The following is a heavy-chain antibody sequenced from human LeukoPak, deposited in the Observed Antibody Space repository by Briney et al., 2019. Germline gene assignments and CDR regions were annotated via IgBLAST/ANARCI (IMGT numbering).Heavy chain of an antibody. D-gene: IGHD5/OR15-5a*01. J-gene: IGHJ2*01. Sequence: GGSLRLSCAASGFTFSGSAMHWVRQASGKGLEWVGRIRSKANSYATAYAASVKGRFTISRDDSKNTAYLQMNSLKTEDTAVYYCTRHTLVYADYWYFDLWGRGTLVTVSS. V-gene: IGHV3-73*01. CDR3: TRHTLVYADYWYFDL. CDR1: GFTFSGSA. CDR2: IRSKANSYAT.